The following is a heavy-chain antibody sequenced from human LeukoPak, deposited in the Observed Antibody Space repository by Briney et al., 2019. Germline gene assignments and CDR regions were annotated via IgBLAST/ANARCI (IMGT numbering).Heavy chain of an antibody. CDR2: INPSGGST. CDR1: GYTFTSCY. J-gene: IGHJ4*02. CDR3: ARVDGSPGVIDY. V-gene: IGHV1-46*01. D-gene: IGHD5-24*01. Sequence: GASVKVSCKASGYTFTSCYMHWVRQAHRQGLEWMGIINPSGGSTSYAQKFQGRVTMTRDTSTSTVYMELSSLRSEDTAVYYCARVDGSPGVIDYWGQGTLVTASS.